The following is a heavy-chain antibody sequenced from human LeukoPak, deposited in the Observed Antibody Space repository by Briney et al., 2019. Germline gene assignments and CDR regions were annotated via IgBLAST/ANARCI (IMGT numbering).Heavy chain of an antibody. CDR1: GFTVSSNY. CDR2: IYSGGST. CDR3: ARERAYCSSTSCYDEFYYFDY. Sequence: QAGGSLRLSCAASGFTVSSNYMSWVRQAPGKGLEWVSVIYSGGSTYYADSVKGRFTISRDNSKNTLYLQMNSLRAEDTAVYYYARERAYCSSTSCYDEFYYFDYWGQGTLVTVSS. D-gene: IGHD2-2*01. J-gene: IGHJ4*02. V-gene: IGHV3-53*01.